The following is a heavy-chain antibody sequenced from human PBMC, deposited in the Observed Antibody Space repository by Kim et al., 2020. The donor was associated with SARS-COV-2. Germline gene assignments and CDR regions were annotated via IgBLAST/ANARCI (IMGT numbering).Heavy chain of an antibody. CDR1: GGSFSGYY. CDR3: AREFGYSRVLGAFDI. Sequence: SETLSLTCAVYGGSFSGYYWSWIRQPPGKGLEWIGEINHSGSTNYNPSLKSRVTISVDTSKNQFSLKLSSVTAADTAVYYCAREFGYSRVLGAFDIWGQGTMVTVSS. D-gene: IGHD5-18*01. CDR2: INHSGST. J-gene: IGHJ3*02. V-gene: IGHV4-34*01.